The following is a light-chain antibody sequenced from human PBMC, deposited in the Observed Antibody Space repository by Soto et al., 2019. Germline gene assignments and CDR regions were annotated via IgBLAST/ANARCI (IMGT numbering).Light chain of an antibody. CDR2: RAS. CDR3: QQYGSSAPIT. CDR1: HSVNNN. J-gene: IGKJ5*01. Sequence: VMTQSPATVSVSPGETATLSCRAEHSVNNNLAWYQQKPGQAPKLLIYRASSRATGIPDRFSGSGSETDFTLTISRLEPEDFALYYCQQYGSSAPITFGQGTRLEI. V-gene: IGKV3-20*01.